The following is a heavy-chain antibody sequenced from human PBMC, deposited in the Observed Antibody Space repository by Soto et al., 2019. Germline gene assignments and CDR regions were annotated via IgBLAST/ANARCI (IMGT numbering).Heavy chain of an antibody. CDR3: ARDASPYSSSSYFDY. D-gene: IGHD6-6*01. CDR2: IWYDGSNK. J-gene: IGHJ4*02. V-gene: IGHV3-33*01. Sequence: VQLVESGGGVVQPGRSLRLSCAAYGFTFSSYGMHWVRQAPGKGLEWVAVIWYDGSNKYYADSVKGRFTISRDNSKNTLYLQMNSLRAEDTAVYYCARDASPYSSSSYFDYWGQGTLVTVSS. CDR1: GFTFSSYG.